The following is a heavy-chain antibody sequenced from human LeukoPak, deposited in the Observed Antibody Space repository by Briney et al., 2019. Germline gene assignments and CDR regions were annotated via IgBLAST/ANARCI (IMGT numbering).Heavy chain of an antibody. D-gene: IGHD1-26*01. V-gene: IGHV4-39*07. CDR2: RYFSENT. CDR1: GGSISSSNDY. Sequence: SETLSLTCSISGGSISSSNDYWGWIRQPPGKGLEWIGSRYFSENTYYNPSLKSRVTISVDTSKNQFSLILSSVTAADTAVYYCERGRRGRYFQDYWGQGTLVTVSS. J-gene: IGHJ4*02. CDR3: ERGRRGRYFQDY.